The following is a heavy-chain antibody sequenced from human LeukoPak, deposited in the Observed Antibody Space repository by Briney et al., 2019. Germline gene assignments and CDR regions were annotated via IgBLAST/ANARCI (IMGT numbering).Heavy chain of an antibody. V-gene: IGHV3-23*01. CDR1: GFTFSSHA. D-gene: IGHD2-21*02. Sequence: PGGSLRLSCTASGFTFSSHAMTWVRQAAGKGLQWVSSITGSGSGAYYADSVKGRVTISRDNSKNTLFLQMDSLRAEDTAMYYCAKVRGDPAHLQDDFDYWGQGTLVTVSS. CDR2: ITGSGSGA. CDR3: AKVRGDPAHLQDDFDY. J-gene: IGHJ4*02.